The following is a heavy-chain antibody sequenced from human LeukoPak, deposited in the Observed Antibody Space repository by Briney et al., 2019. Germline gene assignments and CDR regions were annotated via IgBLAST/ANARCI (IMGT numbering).Heavy chain of an antibody. D-gene: IGHD2-15*01. J-gene: IGHJ4*02. V-gene: IGHV4-39*07. Sequence: PSETLSLTCTVSGGSISSSSYYWGWIRQPPGKGLEWIGSIYYSGSTYYNPSLKSRVTISVDTSKNQFSLKLSSVTAADTAVYYCARAPGYCSGGSCRLGDFDYWGQGTLVTVSS. CDR3: ARAPGYCSGGSCRLGDFDY. CDR2: IYYSGST. CDR1: GGSISSSSYY.